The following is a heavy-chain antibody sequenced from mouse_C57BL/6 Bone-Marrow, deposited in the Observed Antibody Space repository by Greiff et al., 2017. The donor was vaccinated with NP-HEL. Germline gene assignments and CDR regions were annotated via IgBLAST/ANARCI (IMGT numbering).Heavy chain of an antibody. CDR3: ARHEEGLLFAY. D-gene: IGHD3-3*01. CDR2: IHPSDSDT. CDR1: GYTFTSYW. J-gene: IGHJ3*01. V-gene: IGHV1-74*01. Sequence: VQLQQPGAELVKPGASVKVSCKASGYTFTSYWMHWVKQRPGQGLEWIGRIHPSDSDTNYNQKFKGKATLTADKSSSTVYMELSRLTSEDSAVYFCARHEEGLLFAYWGQGTLVTVSA.